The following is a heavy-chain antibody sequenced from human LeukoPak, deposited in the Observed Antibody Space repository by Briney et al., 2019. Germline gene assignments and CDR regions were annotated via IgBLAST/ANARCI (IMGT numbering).Heavy chain of an antibody. CDR1: GYTFTNSY. CDR2: INPSGGST. V-gene: IGHV1-46*01. Sequence: ASVKVSCKASGYTFTNSYMHWVRQAPGQGLEWMGLINPSGGSTSYAEKFQGRVIMTRDMSTTTDYMELSSLRSEDTAVYYCARDNSIGGRGWWFDPWGQGTLVTVSS. J-gene: IGHJ5*02. CDR3: ARDNSIGGRGWWFDP. D-gene: IGHD4-23*01.